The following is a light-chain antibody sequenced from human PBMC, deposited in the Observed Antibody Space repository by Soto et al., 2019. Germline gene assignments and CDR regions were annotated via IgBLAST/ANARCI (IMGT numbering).Light chain of an antibody. CDR2: RNN. Sequence: QSVLTQSPSASGTPGQRVTISCSGSISNLGSNFIYWYQQLPGAAPKLLISRNNERPSGVPDRFSGSKSGTSASLAISGLRSEDEADYHCAAWDDSLSVVVFGGGTQLTVL. V-gene: IGLV1-47*01. CDR1: ISNLGSNF. J-gene: IGLJ3*02. CDR3: AAWDDSLSVVV.